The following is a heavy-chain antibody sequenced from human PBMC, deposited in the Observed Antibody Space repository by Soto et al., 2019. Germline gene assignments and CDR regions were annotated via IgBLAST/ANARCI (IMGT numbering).Heavy chain of an antibody. CDR1: GVSISRYY. V-gene: IGHV4-59*01. J-gene: IGHJ4*02. D-gene: IGHD2-8*02. CDR3: ARGGGVYYFDY. CDR2: IYYSGIT. Sequence: SETLSLTCTVSGVSISRYYWSWIRQPPGKGLGWIGYIYYSGITDYNPSLKSRVTISVDTSKSQFSLKLSSVTAADTAVYYCARGGGVYYFDYWGQGTLVTVSS.